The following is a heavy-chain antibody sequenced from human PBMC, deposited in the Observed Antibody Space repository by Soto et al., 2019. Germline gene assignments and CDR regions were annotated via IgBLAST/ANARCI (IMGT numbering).Heavy chain of an antibody. CDR2: INPSGGST. J-gene: IGHJ4*02. V-gene: IGHV1-46*01. CDR1: GYTFTSYY. D-gene: IGHD3-22*01. Sequence: ASVKVSCKASGYTFTSYYMHWVRQAPGQGLEWMGIINPSGGSTSYAQKFQGRVTMTRDTSTSTVYMELSSLRSEDTAVYYCARVYYSSGYGPSRIYFDYWGQGTLVTVSS. CDR3: ARVYYSSGYGPSRIYFDY.